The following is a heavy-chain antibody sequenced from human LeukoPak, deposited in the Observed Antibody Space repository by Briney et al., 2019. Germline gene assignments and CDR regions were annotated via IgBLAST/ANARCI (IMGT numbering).Heavy chain of an antibody. CDR2: ISYDGSNK. CDR3: ARDYSSWPYYYYYGMDV. J-gene: IGHJ6*02. V-gene: IGHV3-30*03. Sequence: GGSLRLSCAASGFTFSSYGMHWVRQAPGKGLEWVAVISYDGSNKYYADSVKGRFTISRDNSKNTLYLQMNSLRAEDTAVYYCARDYSSWPYYYYYGMDVWGQGTTVTVSS. CDR1: GFTFSSYG. D-gene: IGHD6-13*01.